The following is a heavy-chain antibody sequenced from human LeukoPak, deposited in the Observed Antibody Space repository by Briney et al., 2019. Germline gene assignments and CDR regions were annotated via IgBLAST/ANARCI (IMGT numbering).Heavy chain of an antibody. CDR1: GGSISSYY. D-gene: IGHD3-22*01. CDR2: IYYSGST. Sequence: PSETLSLTCTVSGGSISSYYWSWIRQPPGKGLEWIGYIYYSGSTNYNPSLKSRVTISVDTSKNQFSLKLSSVTAADTAVYYCARVQADDYYYDSSGFGTADYWGQGTLVTVSS. J-gene: IGHJ4*02. CDR3: ARVQADDYYYDSSGFGTADY. V-gene: IGHV4-59*01.